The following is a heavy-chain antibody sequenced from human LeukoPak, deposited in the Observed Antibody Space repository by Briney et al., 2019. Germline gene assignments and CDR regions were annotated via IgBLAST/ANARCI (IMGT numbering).Heavy chain of an antibody. Sequence: SETLSLTCAVYGGSFSGYYWGWIRQPPGKGLEWTGSVDHSGSAYYNPSLKSRITMSLDTSKNQFSLRLSSVTAADTAVYYCARDSALAQAVMFDYWGQGTLVTVSS. D-gene: IGHD6-19*01. J-gene: IGHJ4*02. V-gene: IGHV4-34*10. CDR2: VDHSGSA. CDR3: ARDSALAQAVMFDY. CDR1: GGSFSGYY.